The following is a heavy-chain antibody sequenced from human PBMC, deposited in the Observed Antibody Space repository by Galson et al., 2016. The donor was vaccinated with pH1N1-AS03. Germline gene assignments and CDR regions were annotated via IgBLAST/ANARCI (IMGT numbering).Heavy chain of an antibody. CDR1: GFSFEDYG. CDR2: INWLGGST. D-gene: IGHD3-22*01. V-gene: IGHV3-20*04. CDR3: ARDFYDSSGYFKAPFDY. J-gene: IGHJ4*02. Sequence: SLRLSCAASGFSFEDYGMSWVRQAPGKGLEWVSGINWLGGSTGYADSVKGRFTISRDNAKKSLYLQMNSLRVEDTVFYYCARDFYDSSGYFKAPFDYWGQGALVTVSS.